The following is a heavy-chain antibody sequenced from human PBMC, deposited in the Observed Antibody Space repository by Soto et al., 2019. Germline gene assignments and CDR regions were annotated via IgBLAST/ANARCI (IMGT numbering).Heavy chain of an antibody. Sequence: QVQLQESGPGLVKPSGTLSLTCAVSGDSVSSPYYWCWVRPPPGKGLEWIGEVFHTGTTSYNPSLRSRVTISMDKSHNQFSLDLTSVTAADTAVYYCARSAGWYAVHSWGPGTLVIVSS. CDR2: VFHTGTT. CDR1: GDSVSSPYY. V-gene: IGHV4-4*02. J-gene: IGHJ4*02. D-gene: IGHD6-19*01. CDR3: ARSAGWYAVHS.